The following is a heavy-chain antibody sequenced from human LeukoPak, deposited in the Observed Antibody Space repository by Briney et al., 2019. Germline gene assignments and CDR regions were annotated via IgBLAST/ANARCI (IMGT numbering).Heavy chain of an antibody. V-gene: IGHV1-69*13. Sequence: SVKVSCKASGYTFTNYGISWVRQAPGQGLEWVGGIIPSLGAANYAPSFQGRVTITADASTNTDYMELVSLTVEDTAVYYCARGAYSVVEGHYYYFGMDAWGHGTTVAVSS. CDR1: GYTFTNYG. CDR2: IIPSLGAA. D-gene: IGHD2-21*01. CDR3: ARGAYSVVEGHYYYFGMDA. J-gene: IGHJ6*02.